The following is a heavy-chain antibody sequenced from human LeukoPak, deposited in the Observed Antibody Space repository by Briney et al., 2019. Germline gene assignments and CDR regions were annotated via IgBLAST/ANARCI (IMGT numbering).Heavy chain of an antibody. CDR1: GFTFSSYD. Sequence: PGGSLRLSCAASGFTFSSYDMHWVRQATGKGLEWVSAIGTAGDTYYPGSVRGRFTISRENAKNSLYLQMNSLRAGDTAVYYCARGRGNWNDPSYAFDIWGQGTMVTVSS. D-gene: IGHD1-1*01. CDR3: ARGRGNWNDPSYAFDI. CDR2: IGTAGDT. J-gene: IGHJ3*02. V-gene: IGHV3-13*01.